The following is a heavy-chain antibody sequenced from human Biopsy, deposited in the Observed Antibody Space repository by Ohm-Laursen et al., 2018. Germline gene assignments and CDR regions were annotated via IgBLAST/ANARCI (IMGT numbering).Heavy chain of an antibody. CDR1: GGYISHYY. CDR3: ARAPPLIRGVVESWFDP. V-gene: IGHV4-4*07. J-gene: IGHJ5*02. D-gene: IGHD3-10*01. Sequence: SETLSLTCIVSGGYISHYYWTWIRQPAGQGLEWIGRIYITGETDYNPSLKSRVTMSVDPSKKQFSLKLKSVTAADTAIYYCARAPPLIRGVVESWFDPWDQGILVTVSS. CDR2: IYITGET.